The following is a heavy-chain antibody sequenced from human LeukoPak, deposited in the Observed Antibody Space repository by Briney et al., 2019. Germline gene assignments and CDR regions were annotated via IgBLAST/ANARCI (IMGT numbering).Heavy chain of an antibody. CDR3: ARRFLSGSRKPASFDY. J-gene: IGHJ4*02. D-gene: IGHD3-10*01. V-gene: IGHV4-34*01. CDR1: GGSFSGCY. CDR2: INHSGST. Sequence: SETLSLTCAVYGGSFSGCYWSWIRQPPGKGLEWIGEINHSGSTNYNPSLKSRVTISVDTSKNQFSLKLSSVTAADTAVYYCARRFLSGSRKPASFDYWGQGTLVTVSS.